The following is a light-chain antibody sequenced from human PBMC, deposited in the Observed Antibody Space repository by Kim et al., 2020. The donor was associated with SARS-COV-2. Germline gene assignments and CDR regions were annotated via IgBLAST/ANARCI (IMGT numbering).Light chain of an antibody. Sequence: STTLCYSGPNSDIGYGDYDSWERQQPDKAPNLIIYHASQWPPGISNRFSASKSGNTAALTIYGRQADDDANYFCSSTCTTDTVAFGGGTQLTVL. V-gene: IGLV2-14*03. J-gene: IGLJ2*01. CDR1: NSDIGYGDY. CDR3: SSTCTTDTVA. CDR2: HAS.